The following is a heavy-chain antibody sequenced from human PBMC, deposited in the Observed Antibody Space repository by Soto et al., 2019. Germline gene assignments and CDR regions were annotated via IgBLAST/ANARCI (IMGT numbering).Heavy chain of an antibody. D-gene: IGHD5-18*01. CDR2: TNHSGST. CDR1: GGSFSGYY. Sequence: SDTLSLTCAVYGGSFSGYYWSWIRQPPGKGLEWIGETNHSGSTNYNPSLKSRVTISVDTSKNQFSLKLSSVTAADTAVYYCAREGVTHAFDIWGQGTMVTVSS. CDR3: AREGVTHAFDI. V-gene: IGHV4-34*01. J-gene: IGHJ3*02.